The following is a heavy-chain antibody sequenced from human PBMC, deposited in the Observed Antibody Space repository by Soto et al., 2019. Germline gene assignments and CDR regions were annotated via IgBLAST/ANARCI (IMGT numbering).Heavy chain of an antibody. D-gene: IGHD7-27*01. J-gene: IGHJ6*02. V-gene: IGHV4-34*01. CDR3: ARGRSRVVSTVAGDDYYYSGMDV. Sequence: KTSETLSLTCAVYGGSFSGYYWSWIRQPPGKGLEWIGEINHSGSTNYNPSLKSRVTISVDTSKNQFSLKLSSVTAADTAVYYCARGRSRVVSTVAGDDYYYSGMDVWGQGTTVTVSS. CDR2: INHSGST. CDR1: GGSFSGYY.